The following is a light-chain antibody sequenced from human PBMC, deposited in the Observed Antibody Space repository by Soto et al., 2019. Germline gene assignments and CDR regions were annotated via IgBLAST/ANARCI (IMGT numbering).Light chain of an antibody. Sequence: DIQLTQSPSFLSASIGDRVTITCRASQGIRNYLAWYQQKPGKAPKLLIYAASTLQSGVPSRFSGSGSGTEFSLTISSLQPEEFATYYCQQLNSYPPWTFGQGTKVEIK. CDR1: QGIRNY. J-gene: IGKJ1*01. CDR3: QQLNSYPPWT. V-gene: IGKV1-9*01. CDR2: AAS.